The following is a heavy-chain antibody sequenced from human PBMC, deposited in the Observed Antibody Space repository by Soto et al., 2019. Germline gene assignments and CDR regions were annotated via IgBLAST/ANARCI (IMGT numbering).Heavy chain of an antibody. J-gene: IGHJ5*02. V-gene: IGHV3-74*03. CDR1: GFTFSSHW. D-gene: IGHD2-15*01. CDR2: VNNDGSSA. Sequence: EIHLVESGGGLVQPGGSLRLSCVASGFTFSSHWMHWVRQGPGKGLEWVSYVNNDGSSALYADSVKGRFTISRDNTKNTVFLQMNSLRADDTGLYYCARGTGGIGPWGQGTLVIVSS. CDR3: ARGTGGIGP.